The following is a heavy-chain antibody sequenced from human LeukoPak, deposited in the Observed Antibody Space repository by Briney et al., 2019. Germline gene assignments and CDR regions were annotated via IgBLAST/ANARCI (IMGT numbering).Heavy chain of an antibody. V-gene: IGHV4-38-2*01. CDR2: IYHSGST. Sequence: SSETLSLTCAVSGHSISSGYYWGWIRQPPGKGLERIGSIYHSGSTYYSPSLKSRVTISVDTSKNQFSLKLSSVTAADTAVYYCARRNYYYYMDVWGKGTTVTVSS. CDR3: ARRNYYYYMDV. CDR1: GHSISSGYY. J-gene: IGHJ6*03.